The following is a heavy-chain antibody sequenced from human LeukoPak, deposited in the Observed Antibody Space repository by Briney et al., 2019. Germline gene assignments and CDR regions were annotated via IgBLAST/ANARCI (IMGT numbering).Heavy chain of an antibody. D-gene: IGHD5-12*01. CDR1: GFTVSSNY. CDR3: ARASGYSGSRSWFDP. J-gene: IGHJ5*02. Sequence: GGSLRLSCAASGFTVSSNYMSWVRQAPGKGLEWVSFIYSAGNTYYADFVKGRFTISRHTSKNTLYLQMNSLRAEDTAVYYCARASGYSGSRSWFDPWGQGTLVTVSS. CDR2: IYSAGNT. V-gene: IGHV3-53*04.